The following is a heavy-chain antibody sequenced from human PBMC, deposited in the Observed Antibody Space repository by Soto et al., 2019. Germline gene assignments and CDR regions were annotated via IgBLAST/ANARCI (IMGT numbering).Heavy chain of an antibody. V-gene: IGHV4-59*01. CDR3: ARMDRLAPQRNAFEI. Sequence: SQPLSPSCTVPGGFRRIYYWSWVRQPPGTGLEWIWYVYYSRSTTYNPSPKSRVTMSVDTSKNQLSLRLTSVTAADTAVYHGARMDRLAPQRNAFEIGGRRPMVT. CDR2: VYYSRST. CDR1: GGFRRIYY. D-gene: IGHD6-25*01. J-gene: IGHJ3*02.